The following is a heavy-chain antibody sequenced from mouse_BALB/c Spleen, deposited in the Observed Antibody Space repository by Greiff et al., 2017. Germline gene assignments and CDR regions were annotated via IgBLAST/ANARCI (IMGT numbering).Heavy chain of an antibody. V-gene: IGHV1S127*01. CDR1: GYTFTDYW. CDR3: TPHFDY. Sequence: QVQLQQPGAELVMPGASVKMSCKASGYTFTDYWMHWVKQRPGQGLEWIGAIDTSDSYTSYNQKFKGKAKLTAVTSASTAYMELSSLTNEDSAVYYCTPHFDYWGQGTTLTVSS. CDR2: IDTSDSYT. J-gene: IGHJ2*01.